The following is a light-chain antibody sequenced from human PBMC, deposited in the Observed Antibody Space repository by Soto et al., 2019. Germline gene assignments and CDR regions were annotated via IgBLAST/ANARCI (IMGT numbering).Light chain of an antibody. CDR1: QSLSSY. Sequence: DIQMTQSPSSLSASVGDRVTITCRASQSLSSYLNWYQQKPGKAPKLLIFAASSLQSGVPSRFSGSESGTDFTLTISTLQPEDFATYYCQQSYSTPYTFGQGTKVEIK. V-gene: IGKV1-39*01. J-gene: IGKJ2*01. CDR3: QQSYSTPYT. CDR2: AAS.